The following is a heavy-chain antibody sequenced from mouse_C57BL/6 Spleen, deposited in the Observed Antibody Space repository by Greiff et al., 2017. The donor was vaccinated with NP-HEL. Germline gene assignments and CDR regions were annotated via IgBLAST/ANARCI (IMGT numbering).Heavy chain of an antibody. CDR2: IYPGNSDT. CDR1: GYTFTSYW. D-gene: IGHD1-1*02. V-gene: IGHV1-5*01. J-gene: IGHJ2*01. CDR3: TRRGFYGGYFDY. Sequence: VQLKESGTVLARPGASVKMSCKTSGYTFTSYWMHWVKQRPGQGLEWIGAIYPGNSDTSYNQKFTGKAKLTAVTSASTAYMELSSLTNEDSAVYYCTRRGFYGGYFDYWGQGTTLTVSS.